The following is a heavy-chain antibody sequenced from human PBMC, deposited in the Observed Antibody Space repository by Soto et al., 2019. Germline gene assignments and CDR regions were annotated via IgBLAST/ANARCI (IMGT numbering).Heavy chain of an antibody. D-gene: IGHD6-19*01. CDR1: GFTFSSYG. CDR2: ISYDGSNK. J-gene: IGHJ6*02. V-gene: IGHV3-30*18. CDR3: VKDGSSGWPYYYGMDV. Sequence: QVQLVESGGGVVQPGRSPRLSCAASGFTFSSYGMHWVRQAPGKGLEWVAVISYDGSNKYYADSLKGRFTVSRDNSKNTLYLQMSSLRAEDTAVYYCVKDGSSGWPYYYGMDVWGQGTTVTVSS.